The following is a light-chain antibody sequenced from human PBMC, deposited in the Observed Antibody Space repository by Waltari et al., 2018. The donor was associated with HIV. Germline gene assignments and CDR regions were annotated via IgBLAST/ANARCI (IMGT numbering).Light chain of an antibody. Sequence: EIVLTQSPGTLSLSPGERATLSCRASQSVSSNYLAWYQQKPGQAPRLLIYGASSRATGIPDGFSGSGSGTDFTLTISSLEPEDFAVYYCQQYGGSSWTFGQGAKVEVK. CDR1: QSVSSNY. CDR3: QQYGGSSWT. CDR2: GAS. V-gene: IGKV3-20*01. J-gene: IGKJ1*01.